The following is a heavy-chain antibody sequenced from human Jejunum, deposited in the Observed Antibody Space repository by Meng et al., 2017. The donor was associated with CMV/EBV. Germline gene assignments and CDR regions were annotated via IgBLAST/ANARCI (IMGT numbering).Heavy chain of an antibody. J-gene: IGHJ5*02. V-gene: IGHV4-4*07. CDR2: IYSSGIT. CDR3: ARDVQTSLFRSTLGMGWFDP. CDR1: GGSMNSYH. D-gene: IGHD3-3*01. Sequence: QAPAPGWGKPSESLSLTCTVSGGSMNSYHWTWSRQPAGKGLEWIGHIYSSGITNYTPSLKSRVIMSLDTSKNQFSLKLSSVTAADTALYYCARDVQTSLFRSTLGMGWFDPWGQGTLVTVSS.